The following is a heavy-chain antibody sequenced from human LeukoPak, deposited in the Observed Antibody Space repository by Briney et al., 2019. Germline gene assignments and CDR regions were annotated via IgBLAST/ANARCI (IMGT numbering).Heavy chain of an antibody. J-gene: IGHJ3*01. CDR3: AHFKGGSFDF. CDR1: GGSISSYY. V-gene: IGHV4-59*03. CDR2: IYNSGST. D-gene: IGHD1-26*01. Sequence: SETLSLTCTVSGGSISSYYWSWIRQPPGKGLECIGYIYNSGSTNYNPSLKSRVTISVDTSKNQFSLKLSSVTAADTAVYYCAHFKGGSFDFWGQGTMVTVSS.